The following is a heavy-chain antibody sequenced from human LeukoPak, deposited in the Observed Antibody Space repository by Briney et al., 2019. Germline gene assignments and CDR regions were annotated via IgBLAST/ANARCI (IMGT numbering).Heavy chain of an antibody. CDR3: ARGPRRDGYNYVHAFDI. J-gene: IGHJ3*02. CDR1: GGSISSYY. D-gene: IGHD5-24*01. Sequence: RTSETLSLTCTVSGGSISSYYWSWIRQPPGKGLEWIGYIYYSGSTNYNPSLKSRVTISVDTSKNQFSLKLSSVTAADTAVYYCARGPRRDGYNYVHAFDIWGQGTMVTVSS. CDR2: IYYSGST. V-gene: IGHV4-59*01.